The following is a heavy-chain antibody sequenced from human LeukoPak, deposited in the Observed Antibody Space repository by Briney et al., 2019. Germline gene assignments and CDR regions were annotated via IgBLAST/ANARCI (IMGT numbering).Heavy chain of an antibody. J-gene: IGHJ3*02. Sequence: PGGSLRLSCAASGFTFSSYSMNWVRQAPGKGLEWVSYITSSSRTIYYADSVKGRFTISRDNAKNSLFLQMDSLRAEDTAVYYCGRDRKIAAAYAFDIWGQGTMVTVSS. CDR3: GRDRKIAAAYAFDI. D-gene: IGHD6-25*01. V-gene: IGHV3-48*01. CDR2: ITSSSRTI. CDR1: GFTFSSYS.